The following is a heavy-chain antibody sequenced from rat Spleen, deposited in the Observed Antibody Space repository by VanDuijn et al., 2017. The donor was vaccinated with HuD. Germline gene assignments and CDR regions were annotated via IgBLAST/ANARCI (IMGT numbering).Heavy chain of an antibody. CDR2: INKDSRTK. D-gene: IGHD4-3*01. J-gene: IGHJ2*01. CDR3: VSERLGVEE. V-gene: IGHV4-2*01. Sequence: EVQLVESGGGLVQPGRSLKLSCAASGFNFNDYWMGWVRQAPGKGLEWIGEINKDSRTKKYNPSLKDKFTISRDNAQNTLYLQMSKLGSEDTATYYCVSERLGVEEWGQGVMVTVSS. CDR1: GFNFNDYW.